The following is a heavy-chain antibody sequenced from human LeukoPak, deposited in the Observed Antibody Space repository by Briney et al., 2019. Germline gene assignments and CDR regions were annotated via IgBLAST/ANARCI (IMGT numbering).Heavy chain of an antibody. CDR2: IYYSGST. CDR3: ARDRGVATTHLRWFDP. Sequence: SETLSLTCTVSGGSISSYYWSWIRQPPGKGLEWIGYIYYSGSTNYNPPLKSRVTISVDTSKNQFSLKLSSVTAADTAVYYCARDRGVATTHLRWFDPWGQGTLVTVSS. CDR1: GGSISSYY. D-gene: IGHD5-12*01. J-gene: IGHJ5*02. V-gene: IGHV4-59*01.